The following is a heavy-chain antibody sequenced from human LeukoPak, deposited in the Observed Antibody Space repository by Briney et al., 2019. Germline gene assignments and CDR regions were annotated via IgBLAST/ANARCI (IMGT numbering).Heavy chain of an antibody. D-gene: IGHD6-19*01. J-gene: IGHJ4*02. CDR1: GFTFSTYW. Sequence: GGSLRLSCAASGFTFSTYWMSWVRQAPGKGLEWVANTKEDGGEKYYVDSVEGRFTISRDNAENSLYLQMNSLRAEDTAVYYCARRSVAGSLDYWGQGTLVTVSS. V-gene: IGHV3-7*01. CDR3: ARRSVAGSLDY. CDR2: TKEDGGEK.